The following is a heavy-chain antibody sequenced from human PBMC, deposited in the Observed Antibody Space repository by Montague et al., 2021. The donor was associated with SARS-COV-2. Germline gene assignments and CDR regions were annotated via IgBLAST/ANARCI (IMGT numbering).Heavy chain of an antibody. Sequence: VKPTQTLTLTCTSSGFSLSTSGMCVSWIRQPPGKALEWLALIDWDDDKYYSTSLKTRLTISKDTSKNQVVLTMTNMDPVDTATYYCARMVTIFSLGGYYYYYGMDVWGQGTTVTVSS. CDR3: ARMVTIFSLGGYYYYYGMDV. CDR1: GFSLSTSGMC. D-gene: IGHD3-9*01. V-gene: IGHV2-70*01. J-gene: IGHJ6*02. CDR2: IDWDDDK.